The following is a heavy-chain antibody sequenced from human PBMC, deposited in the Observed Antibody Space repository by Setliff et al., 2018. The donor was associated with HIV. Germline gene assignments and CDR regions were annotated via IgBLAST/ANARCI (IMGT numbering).Heavy chain of an antibody. D-gene: IGHD5-18*01. V-gene: IGHV5-51*01. CDR1: GYSFSTYW. Sequence: PGESLKISCKGSGYSFSTYWIGWVRQMPGKGLEWMGIIYPGDSDTRYSPSFQGQVTISADKSISTAYLQWSSLKASDTAMYYCARQNAYTYGYHYYNAMDVWGQGTTVTVSS. CDR2: IYPGDSDT. CDR3: ARQNAYTYGYHYYNAMDV. J-gene: IGHJ6*02.